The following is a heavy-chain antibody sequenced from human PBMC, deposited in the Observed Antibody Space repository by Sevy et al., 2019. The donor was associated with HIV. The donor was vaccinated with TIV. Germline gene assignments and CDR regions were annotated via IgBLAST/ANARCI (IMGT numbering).Heavy chain of an antibody. V-gene: IGHV3-48*01. J-gene: IGHJ4*02. CDR2: ISSSSSTI. D-gene: IGHD7-27*01. Sequence: GGSLRLSCAASGFTFSSYSMNWVRQAPGKGLEWVSYISSSSSTIYYADSVKGRFPISRDNAKNSLYLKMNSLRAEDTAVYYCARDLPGVYWGQGTLVTVSS. CDR3: ARDLPGVY. CDR1: GFTFSSYS.